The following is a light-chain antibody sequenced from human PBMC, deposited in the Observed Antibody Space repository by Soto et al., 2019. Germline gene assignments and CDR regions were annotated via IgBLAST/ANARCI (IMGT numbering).Light chain of an antibody. CDR2: LNSDGRH. J-gene: IGLJ3*02. V-gene: IGLV4-69*01. CDR3: QTGGTGIQV. CDR1: SGHSSYA. Sequence: QLVLTQSPSASASLGASVKLTCTLSSGHSSYAIAWHQQQPEKGPRYLMKLNSDGRHRKGDGIPDRFSGSSSGAERYLTISSLQSEDEAEYYCQTGGTGIQVFGGGTKLTVL.